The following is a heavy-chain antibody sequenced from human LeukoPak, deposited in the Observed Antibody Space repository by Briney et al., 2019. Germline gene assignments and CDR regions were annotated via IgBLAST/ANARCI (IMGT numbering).Heavy chain of an antibody. V-gene: IGHV3-23*01. CDR2: ISGSGGST. CDR3: AKDPDCTSGICYTFFDY. J-gene: IGHJ4*02. D-gene: IGHD2-8*01. Sequence: GWTLRLSCAASGFTFSSYGMSWVRQAPGKGLELVSAISGSGGSTYYADSVKGRFTISRDNSKNTLYLQMNSLRAEDTAVYYCAKDPDCTSGICYTFFDYWGQGTLVTVSS. CDR1: GFTFSSYG.